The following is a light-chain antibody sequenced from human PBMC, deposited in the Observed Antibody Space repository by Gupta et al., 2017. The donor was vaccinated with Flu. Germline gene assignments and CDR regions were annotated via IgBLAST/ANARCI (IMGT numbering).Light chain of an antibody. CDR1: QDISNH. Sequence: DIQMTQSPSSLSASLGDRVTITCQASQDISNHLNWYQQKPGKAPKLLMYDASNLETGVPARFSESGSGTDFTLIISSLQPEDVATYYCQQYDSLPRTFGQGTKVEIK. J-gene: IGKJ1*01. V-gene: IGKV1-33*01. CDR3: QQYDSLPRT. CDR2: DAS.